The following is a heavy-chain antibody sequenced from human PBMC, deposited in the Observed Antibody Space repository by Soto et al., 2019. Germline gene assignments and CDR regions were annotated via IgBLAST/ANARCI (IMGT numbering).Heavy chain of an antibody. D-gene: IGHD3-22*01. Sequence: EVQLLASGGGLVQPGGSLRLSCAASGFTFSSYAMSWVRQAPGRGLEWVSAISGSGGSTYYADSVKGRFTVSRDNSKSTLYLQVNSLRAEDSAVYYCGKGRAYSSLNFDWWGQGTLLTVSS. CDR1: GFTFSSYA. V-gene: IGHV3-23*01. CDR3: GKGRAYSSLNFDW. CDR2: ISGSGGST. J-gene: IGHJ4*02.